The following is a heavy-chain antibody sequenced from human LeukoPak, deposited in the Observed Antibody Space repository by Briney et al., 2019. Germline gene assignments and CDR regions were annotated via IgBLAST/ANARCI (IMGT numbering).Heavy chain of an antibody. CDR2: INPLFGAA. V-gene: IGHV1-69*13. J-gene: IGHJ2*01. Sequence: PVTVSCKASGGTFSSFALSWVRQAPGQGLEWMGGINPLFGAANYAQKFQGRVTVAVDESSTTAYMELSSLRSEDTAVYYCARDRALGSGEFDWYFDLWGRGTLVTVSS. CDR3: ARDRALGSGEFDWYFDL. CDR1: GGTFSSFA. D-gene: IGHD3-10*01.